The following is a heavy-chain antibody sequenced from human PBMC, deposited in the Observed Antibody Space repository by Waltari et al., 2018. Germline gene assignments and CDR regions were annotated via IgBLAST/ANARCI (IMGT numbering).Heavy chain of an antibody. D-gene: IGHD4-4*01. J-gene: IGHJ3*02. V-gene: IGHV1-69*08. CDR2: IIPIFGTA. CDR3: ARDSPTVTPRDAFDI. CDR1: GGTFSSYA. Sequence: QVQLVQSGAEVKKPGSSVKVSCKASGGTFSSYAISWGRQAPGQGLEWMGRIIPIFGTANYAQKFQGRVTITADKSTSTAYMELSSLRSEDTAVYYCARDSPTVTPRDAFDIWGQGTMVTVSS.